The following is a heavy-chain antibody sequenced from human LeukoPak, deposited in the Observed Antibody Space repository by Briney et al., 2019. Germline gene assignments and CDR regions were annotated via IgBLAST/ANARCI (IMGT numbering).Heavy chain of an antibody. CDR2: INHSGST. CDR1: GGSFSGYY. Sequence: SETLSLTCAVYGGSFSGYYWSWIRQPPGKGLEWIGEINHSGSTNYNPSLKSRVTISVDTSKNQFSLKLSSVTAADTAVYYCARGGGSAWRPSSKYFQHWGQGTLVTVSS. J-gene: IGHJ1*01. V-gene: IGHV4-34*01. D-gene: IGHD6-19*01. CDR3: ARGGGSAWRPSSKYFQH.